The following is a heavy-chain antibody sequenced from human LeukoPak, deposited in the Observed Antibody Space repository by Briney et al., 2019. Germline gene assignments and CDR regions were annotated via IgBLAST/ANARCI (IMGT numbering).Heavy chain of an antibody. CDR2: IYSGGTT. J-gene: IGHJ4*02. D-gene: IGHD1-26*01. CDR1: GFIVSSNY. CDR3: ARGGYSGISYVGYYFAY. Sequence: GGSLRLSCAASGFIVSSNYMSWVRQAPGKGLEWVAVIYSGGTTYYADSVKGRFTISRDNSKNTLYLQMSSLRTEDTALYYCARGGYSGISYVGYYFAYWGQGTLVTVSS. V-gene: IGHV3-53*01.